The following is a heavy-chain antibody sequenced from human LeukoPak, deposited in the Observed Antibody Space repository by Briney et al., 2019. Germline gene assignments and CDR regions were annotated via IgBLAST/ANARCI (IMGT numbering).Heavy chain of an antibody. CDR1: GGSFSCYY. D-gene: IGHD3-10*01. CDR2: INHSGST. CDR3: ARHNYGSGSYYNRLFDY. Sequence: SEALSLTFAVYGGSFSCYYWGWIRPPPGKGLEWIGGINHSGSTNYNPSLKSRVTVSVDTSKNQFSLKLSSATAADTAVYYCARHNYGSGSYYNRLFDYWGQGTLVTVSS. V-gene: IGHV4-34*01. J-gene: IGHJ4*02.